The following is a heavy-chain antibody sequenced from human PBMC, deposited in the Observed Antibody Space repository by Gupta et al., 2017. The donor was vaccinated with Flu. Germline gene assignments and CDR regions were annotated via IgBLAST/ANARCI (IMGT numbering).Heavy chain of an antibody. J-gene: IGHJ4*02. CDR1: GFIFSSYG. D-gene: IGHD1-1*01. V-gene: IGHV3-33*01. CDR3: ARTTGTPRGYFDY. CDR2: IWYDGSEK. Sequence: QVQLVESGGGVVQPGRSLSLSCAASGFIFSSYGMHWVRQAPGKGLEWVAVIWYDGSEKYYTDSVKGRFTISRDNSKNTLYLQMNSLGAEDTAMYYCARTTGTPRGYFDYWGQGNLVTVSS.